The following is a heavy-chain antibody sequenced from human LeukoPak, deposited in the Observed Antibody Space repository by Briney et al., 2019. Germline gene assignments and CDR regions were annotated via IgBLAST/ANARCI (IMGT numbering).Heavy chain of an antibody. D-gene: IGHD3-9*01. Sequence: SETLSLTCTVSGYSISSGYYWGWIRQPPGKGLEWIGRIYHSGSTDYNPSLKSRVTISEDTSKNQFSLKLSSVTAADTAVYYCARRGPWGYDILTGYLDYYYMDVWGKGTTVTISS. CDR2: IYHSGST. CDR3: ARRGPWGYDILTGYLDYYYMDV. J-gene: IGHJ6*03. CDR1: GYSISSGYY. V-gene: IGHV4-38-2*02.